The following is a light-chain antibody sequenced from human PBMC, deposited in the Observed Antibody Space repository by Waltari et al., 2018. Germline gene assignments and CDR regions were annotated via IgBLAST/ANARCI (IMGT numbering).Light chain of an antibody. V-gene: IGKV3-11*01. CDR2: DAS. J-gene: IGKJ4*01. CDR1: QSVSSY. CDR3: QQRSNWPLT. Sequence: IVSTPSPATVSLTPRERATLSCRASQSVSSYLTWYHQKPGQAPRLLIYDASNRATGIPARFSGSGSGTDFTLTISSLEPEDFAVYYCQQRSNWPLTFGGGTKVEIK.